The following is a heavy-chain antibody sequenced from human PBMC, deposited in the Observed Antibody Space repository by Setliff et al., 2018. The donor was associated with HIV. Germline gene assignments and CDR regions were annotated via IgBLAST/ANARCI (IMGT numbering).Heavy chain of an antibody. J-gene: IGHJ6*02. CDR1: GYTFTSYD. V-gene: IGHV1-8*02. D-gene: IGHD2-2*01. Sequence: ASVKVSCKASGYTFTSYDINWVRQATGQGLEWMGWMNPNSGNTGYAQKFQGRVTMARNTSISTAYMELSSLRSEDTAMYYCARVRAYCTSTSCSYYGMDVWGQGTTVTVS. CDR2: MNPNSGNT. CDR3: ARVRAYCTSTSCSYYGMDV.